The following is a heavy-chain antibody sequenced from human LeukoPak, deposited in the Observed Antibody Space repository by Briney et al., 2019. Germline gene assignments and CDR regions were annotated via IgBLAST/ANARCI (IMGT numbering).Heavy chain of an antibody. D-gene: IGHD3-10*01. CDR2: INSDGSST. Sequence: GGSLRLSCAASGFXFSXXXXXWXXXXXXXGLVWVSRINSDGSSTNYADSVKGRFTISRDNAKNTLYLQMNSLRAEDTAVYYCAAGGDFDYWGQGTLVTVSS. V-gene: IGHV3-74*01. CDR1: GFXFSXXX. CDR3: AAGGDFDY. J-gene: IGHJ4*02.